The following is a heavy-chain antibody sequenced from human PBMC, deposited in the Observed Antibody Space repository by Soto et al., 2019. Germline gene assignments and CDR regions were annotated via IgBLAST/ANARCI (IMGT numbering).Heavy chain of an antibody. Sequence: QVQLVESGGGVVQPGRSLRLSCAASGFTFSSYGMHWVRQAPGKGLEWVAVIWYDGSNKYYADSVKGRFTISRDNSKTTLYLQMNSLRAEDTAVYYCARDVPTGDFWSGYPIDYWGQGTLVTVSS. CDR3: ARDVPTGDFWSGYPIDY. J-gene: IGHJ4*02. D-gene: IGHD3-3*01. CDR1: GFTFSSYG. CDR2: IWYDGSNK. V-gene: IGHV3-33*01.